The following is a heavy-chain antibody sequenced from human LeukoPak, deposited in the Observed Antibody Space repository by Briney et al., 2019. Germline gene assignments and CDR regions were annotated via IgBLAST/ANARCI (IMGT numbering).Heavy chain of an antibody. V-gene: IGHV4-59*01. D-gene: IGHD6-19*01. CDR1: GGSISSYY. CDR3: ARAPPLGQWLSLYGDWYFDL. Sequence: PSETLSLTCTVSGGSISSYYWSWIRQPPGKGLEWIGYIYYSGSTNYNPSLKSRVTISVDTSKNQFSLKLSSVSAADTAVYYCARAPPLGQWLSLYGDWYFDLWGRGTLVTVSS. CDR2: IYYSGST. J-gene: IGHJ2*01.